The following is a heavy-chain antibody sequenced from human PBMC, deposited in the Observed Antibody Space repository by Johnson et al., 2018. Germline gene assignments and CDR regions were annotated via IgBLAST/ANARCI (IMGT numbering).Heavy chain of an antibody. V-gene: IGHV4-39*01. J-gene: IGHJ5*02. D-gene: IGHD3-22*01. Sequence: QVQLQESGPRLVKPSETLSLTCNVSGGSISGSSHYWGWIRQPPGKELEWIGSIYSTGNTYYKPSLQSRLTISVDVSKNQFSLKLISVTAADTAIYYCMRKTGRIVVVDHWGQGTLVTVSS. CDR3: MRKTGRIVVVDH. CDR2: IYSTGNT. CDR1: GGSISGSSHY.